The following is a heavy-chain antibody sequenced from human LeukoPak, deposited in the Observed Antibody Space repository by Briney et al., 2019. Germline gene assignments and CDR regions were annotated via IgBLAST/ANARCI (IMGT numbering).Heavy chain of an antibody. V-gene: IGHV3-20*01. CDR2: INWNGGST. J-gene: IGHJ4*02. Sequence: GGSLRLSCAASGFTFDDYGMSWVRQAPGKGLEWVSGINWNGGSTGYADSVKGRFTISRDNAKNSLYLQMNSLRAEDTALYHCARAADYGDPTPYYFDYWGQGTLVTVSS. CDR1: GFTFDDYG. CDR3: ARAADYGDPTPYYFDY. D-gene: IGHD4-17*01.